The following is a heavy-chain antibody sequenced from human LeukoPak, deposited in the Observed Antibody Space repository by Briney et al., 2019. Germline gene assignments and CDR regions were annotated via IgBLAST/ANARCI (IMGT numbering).Heavy chain of an antibody. Sequence: PSETLSLTCTVSGYSISSGYHWGWIREPPGKGLEWIGTIYHSGSTYYNPSLKSRVTISVDTSKNQFSLKLSSVTAADTAVYYCARFDSGFGLSDYWGQGTLVTVSS. CDR1: GYSISSGYH. CDR3: ARFDSGFGLSDY. D-gene: IGHD3-10*01. J-gene: IGHJ4*02. CDR2: IYHSGST. V-gene: IGHV4-38-2*02.